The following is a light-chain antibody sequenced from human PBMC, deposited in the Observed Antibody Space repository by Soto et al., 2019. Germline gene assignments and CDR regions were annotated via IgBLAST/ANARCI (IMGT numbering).Light chain of an antibody. V-gene: IGLV2-23*02. CDR1: SSDVGSYNL. Sequence: QSALTQPASMSGSPGQSITISCTGVSSDVGSYNLVSWYRQHPDKAPQLIIYEVTKRPSGISNRFSGSKSGNTASLTISGLQTEDEADYYCCSYAGRSHYVFGTGTKVTVL. CDR2: EVT. J-gene: IGLJ1*01. CDR3: CSYAGRSHYV.